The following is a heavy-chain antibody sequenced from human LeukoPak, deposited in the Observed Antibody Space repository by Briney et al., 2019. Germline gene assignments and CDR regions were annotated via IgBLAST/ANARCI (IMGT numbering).Heavy chain of an antibody. D-gene: IGHD6-19*01. CDR3: ARAKRGWSLTFDY. J-gene: IGHJ4*02. CDR1: GYSISSGYY. V-gene: IGHV4-38-2*02. CDR2: IYHSGST. Sequence: SETLSLTCTVSGYSISSGYYWGWIRQPPGKGLEWIGSIYHSGSTYYNPSLKSRVTISVDTSKNQFSLKLSSVTAADTAVYYCARAKRGWSLTFDYWGQGTLVTVSS.